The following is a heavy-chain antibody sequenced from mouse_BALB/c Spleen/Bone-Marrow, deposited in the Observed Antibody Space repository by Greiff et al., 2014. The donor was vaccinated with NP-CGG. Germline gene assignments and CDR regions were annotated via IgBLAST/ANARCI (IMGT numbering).Heavy chain of an antibody. CDR3: TRTYEYFDY. Sequence: QVQLKQSGAELVRPGASVKLSCKTSGYTFTSYWINWVKQRPGQGLEWIGNIYPSDNYTNYNQEFKDKATLTVDISSTTAYMQLSSPTSEDSAVYYCTRTYEYFDYWGQGTTLTVSS. D-gene: IGHD2-3*01. CDR2: IYPSDNYT. CDR1: GYTFTSYW. V-gene: IGHV1-69*02. J-gene: IGHJ2*01.